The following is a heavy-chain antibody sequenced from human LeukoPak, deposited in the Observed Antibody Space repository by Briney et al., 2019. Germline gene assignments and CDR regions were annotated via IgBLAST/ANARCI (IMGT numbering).Heavy chain of an antibody. V-gene: IGHV3-11*01. CDR1: GFTFSDYY. Sequence: GGSLRLSCAASGFTFSDYYMSWIRQAPGKGLEWVSYISTSGSLIYYAESVKGRFTISRDNAKNSLSLQMNSLRAEDAAVYYCARGYRESYPAYWGHGTLVTVSS. D-gene: IGHD1-26*01. CDR2: ISTSGSLI. J-gene: IGHJ4*01. CDR3: ARGYRESYPAY.